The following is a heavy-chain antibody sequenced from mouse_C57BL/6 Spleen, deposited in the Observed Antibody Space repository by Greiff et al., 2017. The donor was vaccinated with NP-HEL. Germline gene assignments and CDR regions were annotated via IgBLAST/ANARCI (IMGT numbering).Heavy chain of an antibody. V-gene: IGHV5-12*01. J-gene: IGHJ4*01. D-gene: IGHD1-1*01. CDR2: ISNGGGST. CDR1: GFTFSDYY. CDR3: SRHPVVARGAMDY. Sequence: DVMLVESGGGLVQPGGSLKLSCAASGFTFSDYYMYWVRQTPETRLEWVAYISNGGGSTYYPDTVKGRFTISRDNAKNTLYLQLSRLKSEDTAMYDGSRHPVVARGAMDYWGKGTSVTVSS.